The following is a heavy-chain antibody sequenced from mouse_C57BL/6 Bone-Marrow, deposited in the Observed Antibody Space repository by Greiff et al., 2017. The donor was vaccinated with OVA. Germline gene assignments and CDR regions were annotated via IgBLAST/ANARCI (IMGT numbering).Heavy chain of an antibody. CDR2: IHPNSGST. Sequence: VQLQQPGAELVKPGASVKLSCKASGYTFTSYWMHWVKQRPGQGLEWIGMIHPNSGSTNYNEKFKSKATLTVDKSSSTAYMQLSSLTSEDSAVYYCARKGAYDYVDYWGQGTTLTVSS. CDR3: ARKGAYDYVDY. CDR1: GYTFTSYW. D-gene: IGHD2-3*01. J-gene: IGHJ2*01. V-gene: IGHV1-64*01.